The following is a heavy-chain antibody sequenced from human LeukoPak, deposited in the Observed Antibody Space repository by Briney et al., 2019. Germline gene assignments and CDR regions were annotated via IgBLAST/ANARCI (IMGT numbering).Heavy chain of an antibody. CDR2: ISGGGDYI. CDR3: AKNRGTGMAFYDH. Sequence: GGSLRLSCAASGFTFSSYATTWVRRAPGKGLEWVSAISGGGDYIYYGDSVKGRFTSSRDNSESTLYLQMNNLRAEDTAVYYCAKNRGTGMAFYDHWGQGTQVTVSS. J-gene: IGHJ4*02. D-gene: IGHD5-18*01. V-gene: IGHV3-23*01. CDR1: GFTFSSYA.